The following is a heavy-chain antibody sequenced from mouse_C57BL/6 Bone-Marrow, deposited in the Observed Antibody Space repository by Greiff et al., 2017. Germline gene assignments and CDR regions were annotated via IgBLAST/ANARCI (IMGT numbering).Heavy chain of an antibody. CDR1: GYAFSSSW. V-gene: IGHV1-82*01. J-gene: IGHJ3*01. Sequence: VQLVESGPELVKPGASVKISCKASGYAFSSSWMNWVKQRPGKGLEWIGRIYPGDGDTNYNGKFKGKATLTADNASSTAYMQLSGLTSGDSAVYFCGGSTVVTTGFAYWGQGTLVTVSA. CDR3: GGSTVVTTGFAY. CDR2: IYPGDGDT. D-gene: IGHD2-2*01.